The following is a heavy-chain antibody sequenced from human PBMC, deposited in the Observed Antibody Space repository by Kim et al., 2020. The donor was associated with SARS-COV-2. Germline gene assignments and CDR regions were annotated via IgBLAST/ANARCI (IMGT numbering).Heavy chain of an antibody. Sequence: SVKVSCKASGGTFSSFAISWVRQAPGQGLEWMGGVIPISKTTNYAEKFRDRVTIRADESTSTAYMELNSLTSDDTAVYFCAHYRGTVADPRYYYYYYMDGWGKGATVTASS. CDR3: AHYRGTVADPRYYYYYYMDG. CDR2: VIPISKTT. J-gene: IGHJ6*03. CDR1: GGTFSSFA. V-gene: IGHV1-69*13. D-gene: IGHD4-17*01.